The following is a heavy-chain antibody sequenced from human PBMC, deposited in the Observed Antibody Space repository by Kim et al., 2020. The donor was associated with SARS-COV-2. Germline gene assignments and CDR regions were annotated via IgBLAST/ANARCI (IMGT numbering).Heavy chain of an antibody. CDR3: VRGGGGKWFDP. D-gene: IGHD3-16*01. Sequence: ASVKVSCKASGYTFTGYYMHWVRQAPGQGLEWMGWINPNNGGTKYAQKFQGRVTMTRDTSISTAYMDLSSLRSDDTAVYYCVRGGGGKWFDPWGQGTLVTVSS. V-gene: IGHV1-2*02. J-gene: IGHJ5*02. CDR1: GYTFTGYY. CDR2: INPNNGGT.